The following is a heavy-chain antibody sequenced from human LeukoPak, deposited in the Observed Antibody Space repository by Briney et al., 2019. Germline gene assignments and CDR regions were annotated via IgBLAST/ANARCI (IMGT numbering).Heavy chain of an antibody. D-gene: IGHD6-19*01. CDR1: GGSISSNGYY. Sequence: SETLSLTCTVSGGSISSNGYYWGWIRQPPGKGLEWIGSIYYTGSTFDNPSLKSRVTISEDKSRNQFSLKLTSVTAADTAVYYCASNQWPNWYFDLWGRGTLVTVSS. CDR2: IYYTGST. CDR3: ASNQWPNWYFDL. V-gene: IGHV4-39*07. J-gene: IGHJ2*01.